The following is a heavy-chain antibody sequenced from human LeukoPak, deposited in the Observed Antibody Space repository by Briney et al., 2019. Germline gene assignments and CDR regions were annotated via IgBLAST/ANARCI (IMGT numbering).Heavy chain of an antibody. CDR3: AGETNSYGPITA. CDR2: IYTSGST. Sequence: SESLSLTCTVSGGSISSYYWSWIRQPAGKGLEWIGRIYTSGSTNYNPSLKSRVTMSVDTSKNQFSLKLSSVTAADTAVYYCAGETNSYGPITAWGQGPLVPVSS. D-gene: IGHD5-18*01. CDR1: GGSISSYY. J-gene: IGHJ5*02. V-gene: IGHV4-4*07.